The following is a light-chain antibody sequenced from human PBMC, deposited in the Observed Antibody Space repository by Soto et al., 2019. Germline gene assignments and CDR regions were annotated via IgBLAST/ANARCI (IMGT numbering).Light chain of an antibody. J-gene: IGKJ5*01. Sequence: AIRMTQSPSSFSASTLDRVTITCRASHDISTFLAWYQQKPGKAPKLLIYEASTLQSGVPSRFSGSGSGTEFTLTISGLLPEDFAAYHCQQLYTLPFTFGQGTRLEIK. CDR1: HDISTF. CDR3: QQLYTLPFT. V-gene: IGKV1-8*01. CDR2: EAS.